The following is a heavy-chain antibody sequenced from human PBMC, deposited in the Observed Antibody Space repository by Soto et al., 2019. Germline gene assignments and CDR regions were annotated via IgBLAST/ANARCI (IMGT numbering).Heavy chain of an antibody. CDR1: GYTFTSYG. J-gene: IGHJ6*02. CDR2: MNPNSGNT. D-gene: IGHD3-22*01. CDR3: AREVVSRGMDV. Sequence: ASVKVSCKASGYTFTSYGISWVRQAPGQGLEWMGWMNPNSGNTGYAQKFQGRVTMTRDTSISTVYMELSSLRSEDTAVYYCAREVVSRGMDVWGQGTTVTVSS. V-gene: IGHV1-8*02.